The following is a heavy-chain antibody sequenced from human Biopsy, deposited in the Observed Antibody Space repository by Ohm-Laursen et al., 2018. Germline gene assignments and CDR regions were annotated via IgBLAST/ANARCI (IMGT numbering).Heavy chain of an antibody. CDR1: GGSISSDY. D-gene: IGHD2/OR15-2a*01. CDR2: IYYSGST. V-gene: IGHV4-59*01. J-gene: IGHJ6*02. CDR3: ARATNSTGWPYYYFYGMDV. Sequence: GTLSLTWTASGGSISSDYWSWIRQTPGKGLERIGYIYYSGSTNYNPSLKSRVTISVDTSKNQFSLRLNSVTAADTAVYYCARATNSTGWPYYYFYGMDVWGQGTTVTVSS.